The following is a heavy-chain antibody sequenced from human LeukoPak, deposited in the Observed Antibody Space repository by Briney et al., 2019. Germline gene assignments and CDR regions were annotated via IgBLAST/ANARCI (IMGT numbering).Heavy chain of an antibody. V-gene: IGHV3-30*04. Sequence: PGGSLRLSCAASGFTFSSYAMHWVRQAPGKGLEWVAVISYDGSNKYYADSVKGRFTISRDNSKNTLYLQMNSLRAEDTAVYYCAKDHRHCSSTSCPHYYYYMDVWGKGTTVTISS. J-gene: IGHJ6*03. D-gene: IGHD2-2*01. CDR3: AKDHRHCSSTSCPHYYYYMDV. CDR1: GFTFSSYA. CDR2: ISYDGSNK.